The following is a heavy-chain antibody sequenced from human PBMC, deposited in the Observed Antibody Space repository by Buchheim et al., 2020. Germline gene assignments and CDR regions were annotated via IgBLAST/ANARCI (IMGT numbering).Heavy chain of an antibody. V-gene: IGHV3-23*01. D-gene: IGHD6-19*01. CDR1: GYIFSSYA. CDR2: ISGSGTST. J-gene: IGHJ6*02. CDR3: AKDGSGWYVGFYYYGMDV. Sequence: EVQLLESGGGLVQPGGSLRLSCAASGYIFSSYAMTWVRQAPGKGLEWVSAISGSGTSTYYADSVKGRFTISRDNFKNTLYLQMNSLRAEDTAVYYCAKDGSGWYVGFYYYGMDVWGQGTT.